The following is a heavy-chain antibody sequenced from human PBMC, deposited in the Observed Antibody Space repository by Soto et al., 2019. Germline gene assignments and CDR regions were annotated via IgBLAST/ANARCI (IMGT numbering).Heavy chain of an antibody. Sequence: QLRLQESGPGLVKPSGTLTLTCTVSGDSITSHDFYWGWIRRPPGQGLEWVGTISHSGDTFYNPPLQSPPNMSLYASKKQFSMRLTPGTAAEGGGYFCAKKMLGPIPYFGGLSPGTFWGQGTQVTVSS. D-gene: IGHD3-16*02. CDR1: GDSITSHDFY. CDR2: ISHSGDT. CDR3: AKKMLGPIPYFGGLSPGTF. J-gene: IGHJ4*02. V-gene: IGHV4-39*01.